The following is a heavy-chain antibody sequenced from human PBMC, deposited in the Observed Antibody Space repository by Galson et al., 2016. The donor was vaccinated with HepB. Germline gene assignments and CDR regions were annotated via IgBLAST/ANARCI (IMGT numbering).Heavy chain of an antibody. J-gene: IGHJ4*02. CDR3: AKRHEYCPPVGCSVDY. CDR2: DSMDGRRK. V-gene: IGHV3-30*18. D-gene: IGHD2/OR15-2a*01. Sequence: SLRLSCAASGFTFKNYGMHWVRQAPGKGLEWVAADSMDGRRKFYADSVKGRFTISRDNSNNMLFLQMNSLRADDTAVYYCAKRHEYCPPVGCSVDYWGQGTLVSVSS. CDR1: GFTFKNYG.